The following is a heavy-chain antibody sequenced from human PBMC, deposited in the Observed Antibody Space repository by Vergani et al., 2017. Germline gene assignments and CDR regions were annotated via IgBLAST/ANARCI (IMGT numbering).Heavy chain of an antibody. V-gene: IGHV4-30-4*08. D-gene: IGHD3-10*01. J-gene: IGHJ6*02. Sequence: QVQLQESCPGLVKPSQTLSLTCTVSGGSISSGDYYWSWIRQPPGKGLEWIGYIYYSWSTYYNPSLKSRVTISVDTSKNQFSLKLSSVTAADTAVYYCARVGVVRGVSYYYYYYGMDVWGQGTTVTVSS. CDR1: GGSISSGDYY. CDR2: IYYSWST. CDR3: ARVGVVRGVSYYYYYYGMDV.